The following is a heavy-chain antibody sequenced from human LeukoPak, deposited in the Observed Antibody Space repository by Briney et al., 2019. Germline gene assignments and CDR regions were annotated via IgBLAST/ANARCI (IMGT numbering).Heavy chain of an antibody. Sequence: ASVKVSCKASGYTFTSYDINWVRQATGQGLEWMGWMNPNSGNTGYAQKFQGRVTITRNTSISTAYMELSSLRSEDTAVYYCARWNRIVVVPTAPGHHYYYYMDVWGKGTTVTVSS. CDR1: GYTFTSYD. V-gene: IGHV1-8*01. CDR2: MNPNSGNT. D-gene: IGHD2-2*01. J-gene: IGHJ6*03. CDR3: ARWNRIVVVPTAPGHHYYYYMDV.